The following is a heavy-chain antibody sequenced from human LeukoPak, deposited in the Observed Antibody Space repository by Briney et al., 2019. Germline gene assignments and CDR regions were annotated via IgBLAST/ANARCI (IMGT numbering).Heavy chain of an antibody. CDR2: IYYSGST. J-gene: IGHJ5*02. Sequence: PSETLSLTCTVSGGSISSSSYSWGWIRQPPGKGLEWIGSIYYSGSTYYNPSLKSRVTISVDTSKNQFSLKLSSVTAADTAVYYCARGHAAARWGLYSGWFDPWGQGTLVTVSS. V-gene: IGHV4-39*07. CDR1: GGSISSSSYS. D-gene: IGHD1-26*01. CDR3: ARGHAAARWGLYSGWFDP.